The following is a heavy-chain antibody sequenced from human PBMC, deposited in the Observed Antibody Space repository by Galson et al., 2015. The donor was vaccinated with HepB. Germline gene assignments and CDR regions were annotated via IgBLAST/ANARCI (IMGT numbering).Heavy chain of an antibody. V-gene: IGHV3-23*01. CDR3: AKGFPEPIVGAPEPDY. CDR1: GFTFTDYA. Sequence: SLRLSCAASGFTFTDYALSWVRQAPGKGLEWVSLISTSGGTTYYVDSVKGRFTISRDNSKNTLYLQMNSLRAEDTALYYCAKGFPEPIVGAPEPDYWGQGTLVTVSS. J-gene: IGHJ4*02. D-gene: IGHD1-26*01. CDR2: ISTSGGTT.